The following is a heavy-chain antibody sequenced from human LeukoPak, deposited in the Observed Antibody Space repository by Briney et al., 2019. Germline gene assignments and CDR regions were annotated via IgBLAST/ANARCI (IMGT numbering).Heavy chain of an antibody. D-gene: IGHD3-22*01. Sequence: ASVKVSCKASGYTFTGYYMHWVRQAPGQGLEWMGWINPNSGGTNYAQKFQGRVTMTRDTSISTAYMELSRLRSDDTAVYYCARTYYYGSSGYSYYFDYWGQGTLVTVSS. J-gene: IGHJ4*02. CDR1: GYTFTGYY. CDR2: INPNSGGT. V-gene: IGHV1-2*02. CDR3: ARTYYYGSSGYSYYFDY.